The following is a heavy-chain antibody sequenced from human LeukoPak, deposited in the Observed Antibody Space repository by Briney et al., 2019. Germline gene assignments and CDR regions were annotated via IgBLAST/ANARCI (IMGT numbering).Heavy chain of an antibody. Sequence: SETLSLTCTVSGGSISSYYWSWIRQPPGKGLEWIEYIYYSGSTNYNPSLKSRVTISVDTSKNQFSLKLSSVTAADTAVYYCARDRMVYCSGCSCYRYDAFDIWGQWTMVTVSS. J-gene: IGHJ3*02. V-gene: IGHV4-59*01. CDR3: ARDRMVYCSGCSCYRYDAFDI. CDR1: GGSISSYY. CDR2: IYYSGST. D-gene: IGHD2-15*01.